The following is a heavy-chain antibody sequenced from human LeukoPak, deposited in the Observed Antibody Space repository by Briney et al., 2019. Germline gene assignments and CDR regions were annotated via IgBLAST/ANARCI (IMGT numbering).Heavy chain of an antibody. CDR2: IYYSGST. CDR1: GGSISSYY. J-gene: IGHJ4*02. V-gene: IGHV4-59*12. D-gene: IGHD4-4*01. CDR3: ARVTTVTTWIDY. Sequence: SETLSLTCTVSGGSISSYYWSWIRQPPGKGLEWIGYIYYSGSTNYNPSLKSRVTISVDTSKNQFSLKLSSVTAADTAVYYCARVTTVTTWIDYWGQGTLVTVSS.